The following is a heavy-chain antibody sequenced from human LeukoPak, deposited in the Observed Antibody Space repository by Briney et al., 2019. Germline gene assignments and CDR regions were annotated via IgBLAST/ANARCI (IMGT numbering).Heavy chain of an antibody. CDR1: GYTFTSSG. CDR3: AIFSGSGGY. D-gene: IGHD1-26*01. V-gene: IGHV1-69*13. Sequence: ASVKVSCKASGYTFTSSGISWVRQAPGQGLEWMGGIIPIFGTANYAQKFQGRVTITADESTSTAYMELSSLRSEDTAVYYCAIFSGSGGYWGQGTLVTVSS. CDR2: IIPIFGTA. J-gene: IGHJ4*02.